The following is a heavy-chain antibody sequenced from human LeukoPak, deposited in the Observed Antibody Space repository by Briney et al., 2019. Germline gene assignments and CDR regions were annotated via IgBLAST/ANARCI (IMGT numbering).Heavy chain of an antibody. D-gene: IGHD3-9*01. CDR1: GFTFSSYE. V-gene: IGHV3-48*03. J-gene: IGHJ5*02. Sequence: GGSLRLSCAASGFTFSSYEMNWVRQAPGKGLEWVSYISSSGSTIYYADSVKGRFTISRDNSKNTLYLQMNSLRAEDTAVYYCAKAGSFDYFFDPWGQGTLVTVSS. CDR3: AKAGSFDYFFDP. CDR2: ISSSGSTI.